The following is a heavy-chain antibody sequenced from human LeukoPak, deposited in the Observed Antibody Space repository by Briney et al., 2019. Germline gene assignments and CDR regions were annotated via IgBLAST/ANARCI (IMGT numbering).Heavy chain of an antibody. Sequence: GGSMRLSCAASGFTFSSYGMNWVRPAPGKGLEWVSSISSSSSYIYYADSVKGRFTISRDNAKNSLYLQMNSLRAEDTAVYYCARDLEDYWGQGTLVTVSS. CDR3: ARDLEDY. V-gene: IGHV3-21*01. CDR1: GFTFSSYG. J-gene: IGHJ4*02. CDR2: ISSSSSYI.